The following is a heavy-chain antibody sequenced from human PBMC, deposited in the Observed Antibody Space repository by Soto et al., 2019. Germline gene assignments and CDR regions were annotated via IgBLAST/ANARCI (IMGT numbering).Heavy chain of an antibody. CDR1: GFTFNNYA. CDR3: AKGESSVSARDFDP. Sequence: GGSLRLSCEASGFTFNNYAIAWVRQAPGKGLEWVSGITSSGAAYYADSVKGRFTISRDNSKNTLYLQMNSLRAEDTAVYYCAKGESSVSARDFDPWGQGTLVNVSS. J-gene: IGHJ5*02. V-gene: IGHV3-23*01. D-gene: IGHD3-22*01. CDR2: ITSSGAA.